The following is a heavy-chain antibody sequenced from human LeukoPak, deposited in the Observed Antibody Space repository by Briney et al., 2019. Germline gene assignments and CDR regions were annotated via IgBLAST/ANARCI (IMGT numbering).Heavy chain of an antibody. CDR3: ARDLSYYGSGSYYFDY. J-gene: IGHJ4*02. D-gene: IGHD3-10*01. CDR2: INPNSGGT. CDR1: GYTFTDSY. V-gene: IGHV1-2*02. Sequence: GASVTVSCKASGYTFTDSYMHWVRQAPGQGLEWMGWINPNSGGTNYAQNFQGRVTMTRDTSINKAYMELSRLRSDDTAMYYCARDLSYYGSGSYYFDYWGQGTLVTVSS.